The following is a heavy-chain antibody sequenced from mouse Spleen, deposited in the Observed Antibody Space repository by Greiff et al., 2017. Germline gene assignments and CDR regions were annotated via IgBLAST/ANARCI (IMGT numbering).Heavy chain of an antibody. CDR3: AREIYYGAMDY. CDR1: GISITTGNYR. V-gene: IGHV3-5*01. CDR2: IYYSGTI. Sequence: EVKLQESGPGLVKPSQTVFLTCTVTGISITTGNYRWSWIRQFPGNKLEWIGYIYYSGTITYNPSLTSRTTITRDTPKNQFFLEMNSLTAEDTATYYCAREIYYGAMDYWGQGTSVTVSS. J-gene: IGHJ4*01. D-gene: IGHD2-1*01.